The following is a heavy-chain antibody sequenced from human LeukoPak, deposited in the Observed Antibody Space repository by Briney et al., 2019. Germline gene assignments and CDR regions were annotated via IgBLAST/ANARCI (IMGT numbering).Heavy chain of an antibody. J-gene: IGHJ4*02. CDR3: ALLTR. CDR2: IYTSGST. V-gene: IGHV4-61*02. Sequence: SETLSLTCTVSGGSISSGSYYWSWIRQPAGKGLEWIGRIYTSGSTNYNPSLKSRVTISVDTSKNQFSLKLSSVTAADTAVYYCALLTRWGQGTLVTVSS. CDR1: GGSISSGSYY. D-gene: IGHD3-9*01.